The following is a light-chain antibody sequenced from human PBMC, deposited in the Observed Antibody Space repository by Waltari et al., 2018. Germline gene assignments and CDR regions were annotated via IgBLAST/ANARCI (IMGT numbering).Light chain of an antibody. CDR1: SSAVGVYNY. CDR2: DVG. V-gene: IGLV2-14*01. J-gene: IGLJ3*02. Sequence: QYALTQPASVSGSPGQSITISCTGTSSAVGVYNYVSWYQQHPGKAPKLMIYDVGKRPSGVSNRFSGSKSGTTASLTISGLQAEDEADYYCSSYSSNTKGVFGGGTKLTVL. CDR3: SSYSSNTKGV.